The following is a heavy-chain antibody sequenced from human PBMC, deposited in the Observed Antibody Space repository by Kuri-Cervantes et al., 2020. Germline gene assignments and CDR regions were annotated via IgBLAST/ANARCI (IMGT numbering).Heavy chain of an antibody. D-gene: IGHD3-3*01. CDR2: IIPIFGTA. CDR3: ARDPTYYDFWSGYGYGPEAFDI. Sequence: SVKVSCKVSGYTLTELSMHWVRQAPGKGLEWMGGIIPIFGTANYAQKFQGRVTITADESTSTAYMELSSLRSEDTAVYYCARDPTYYDFWSGYGYGPEAFDIWGQGTMVTVSS. CDR1: GYTLTELS. J-gene: IGHJ3*02. V-gene: IGHV1-69*13.